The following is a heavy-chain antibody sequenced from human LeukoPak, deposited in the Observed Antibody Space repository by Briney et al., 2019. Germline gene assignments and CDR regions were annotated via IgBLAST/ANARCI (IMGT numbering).Heavy chain of an antibody. Sequence: SVNVSYKASVYTFTGHYLHWVRHPPGPGLGWVGWINPNSGGRNYAQKFQGRVTMTRDTSISTAYMELSRLRSDDTAVYYCARVVRDSSGYPFDYWGQGTLVTVSS. CDR3: ARVVRDSSGYPFDY. J-gene: IGHJ4*02. D-gene: IGHD3-22*01. CDR2: INPNSGGR. V-gene: IGHV1-2*02. CDR1: VYTFTGHY.